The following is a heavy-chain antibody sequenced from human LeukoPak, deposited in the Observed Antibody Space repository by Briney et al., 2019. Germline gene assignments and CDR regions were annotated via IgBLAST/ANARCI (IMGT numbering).Heavy chain of an antibody. D-gene: IGHD2-21*02. V-gene: IGHV3-30*03. CDR1: GFTFSDYA. Sequence: PGGSLRLSCAASGFTFSDYAMSWVRQAPGKGLEWVAVISYDGSNKYYADSVKGRFTISRDNSKNTLYLQMNSLRAEDTAVYYCARNRMTAVGVDAFDIWGQGTMVTVSS. CDR2: ISYDGSNK. CDR3: ARNRMTAVGVDAFDI. J-gene: IGHJ3*02.